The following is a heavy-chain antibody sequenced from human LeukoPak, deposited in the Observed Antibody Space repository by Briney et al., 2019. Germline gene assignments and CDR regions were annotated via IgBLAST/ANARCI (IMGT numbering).Heavy chain of an antibody. CDR3: VTTWGDY. D-gene: IGHD3-16*01. J-gene: IGHJ4*02. Sequence: HPGGSLRLSCAASGFTFSSYGMHWVRQAPGKGLEWVAFIRYDASNEFYGDSVKGRFTISRDNAKNTLYLQMNGLRAEDTAIYYCVTTWGDYWGQGTLVTVSS. V-gene: IGHV3-30*02. CDR1: GFTFSSYG. CDR2: IRYDASNE.